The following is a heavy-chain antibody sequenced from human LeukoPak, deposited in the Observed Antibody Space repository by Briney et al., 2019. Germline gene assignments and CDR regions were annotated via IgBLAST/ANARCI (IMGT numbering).Heavy chain of an antibody. J-gene: IGHJ6*03. D-gene: IGHD6-25*01. CDR1: GGTFSSYA. V-gene: IGHV1-69*05. CDR2: IIPIFGTA. Sequence: SVKVSCKASGGTFSSYAISWVRQAPGQGLEWMEGIIPIFGTANYAQKFQGRVTITTDESTSTAYMELSSLRSEDTAMYYCARGSGYYYYMDVWGKGTTVTVSS. CDR3: ARGSGYYYYMDV.